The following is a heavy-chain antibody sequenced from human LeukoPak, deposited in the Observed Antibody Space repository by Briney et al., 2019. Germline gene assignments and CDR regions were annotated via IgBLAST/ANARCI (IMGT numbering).Heavy chain of an antibody. Sequence: SETLSLTCTVSGGSVSSGSYYWSWIRQPPGKGLEWIGYIYYSGSTNYNPSLKSRVTISVDTSKNQLSLKLSSVTAADTAVFYCARVASGYDVFDIWGQGTMVTVSS. V-gene: IGHV4-61*01. CDR1: GGSVSSGSYY. CDR2: IYYSGST. J-gene: IGHJ3*02. CDR3: ARVASGYDVFDI. D-gene: IGHD3-3*01.